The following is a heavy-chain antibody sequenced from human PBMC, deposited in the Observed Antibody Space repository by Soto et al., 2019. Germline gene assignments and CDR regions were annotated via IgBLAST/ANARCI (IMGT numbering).Heavy chain of an antibody. Sequence: EVQLVESGGGMIQPGGSLRLSCVASGFTVSSNYMSWVRQAPGKGLEWVSVIYTGGTTHYADSVKGRYTIARDNSKNTLDHQMNSLRDEDTAGYYCAREVGYYYGLDVWGQGTTVSVAS. J-gene: IGHJ6*02. CDR1: GFTVSSNY. CDR3: AREVGYYYGLDV. V-gene: IGHV3-53*01. CDR2: IYTGGTT. D-gene: IGHD1-26*01.